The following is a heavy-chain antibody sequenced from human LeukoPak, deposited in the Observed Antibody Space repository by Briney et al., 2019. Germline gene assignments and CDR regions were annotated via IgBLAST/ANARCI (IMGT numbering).Heavy chain of an antibody. D-gene: IGHD3-22*01. V-gene: IGHV3-30*04. J-gene: IGHJ3*02. CDR3: ARDTAMGYDSSGYYGGWGAFDI. CDR2: ISYDGSNK. CDR1: GFTFSSYA. Sequence: GGTLRLSCAASGFTFSSYAMHWVRQAPGKGLEWVAVISYDGSNKYYADSVKGRFTISRDNAKNSLYLQMNSLRAEDTAVYYCARDTAMGYDSSGYYGGWGAFDIWGQGTMVTVSS.